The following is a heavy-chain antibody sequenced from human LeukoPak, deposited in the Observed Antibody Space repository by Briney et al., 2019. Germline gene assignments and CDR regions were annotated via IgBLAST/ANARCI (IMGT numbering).Heavy chain of an antibody. Sequence: EGSLRLSCAASGFTFSSYSMYWVRQAPGKGLEWVSYISSSSSTIYYADSVKGRFTISRDNAKNSLYLQMNSLRAEDTAVYYCARDDRTYYYDSSGHTLGAFDIWGQGTMVTVSS. J-gene: IGHJ3*02. V-gene: IGHV3-48*01. CDR1: GFTFSSYS. D-gene: IGHD3-22*01. CDR2: ISSSSSTI. CDR3: ARDDRTYYYDSSGHTLGAFDI.